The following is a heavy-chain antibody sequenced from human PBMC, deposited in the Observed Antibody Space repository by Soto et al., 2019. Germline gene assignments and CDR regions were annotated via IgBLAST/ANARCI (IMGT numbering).Heavy chain of an antibody. J-gene: IGHJ6*03. CDR2: IYYSGST. D-gene: IGHD2-15*01. CDR1: GGSISSYY. CDR3: ARSGDRGYYYYYYYMDV. Sequence: QVQLQESGPGLVKPSETLSLTCTVSGGSISSYYWSWIRQPPGKGLEWIGYIYYSGSTNYNPSLKSRVTLSVDTSKNQFSLKLSSVTAADTAVYYCARSGDRGYYYYYYYMDVWGKGTTVTVSS. V-gene: IGHV4-59*01.